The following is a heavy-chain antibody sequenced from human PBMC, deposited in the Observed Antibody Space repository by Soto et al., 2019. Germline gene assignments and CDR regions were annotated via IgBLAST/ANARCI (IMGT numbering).Heavy chain of an antibody. CDR2: IWYDGSNK. Sequence: GGSLRLSCAASGFTFSSYGMHWVRQAPGKGLEWVAVIWYDGSNKYYADSVKGRFTISRDNSKNTLYLQMNSLRAEDTAVYYCARDPYSSSSGIDYWGQGTLVTVSS. CDR1: GFTFSSYG. D-gene: IGHD6-6*01. CDR3: ARDPYSSSSGIDY. J-gene: IGHJ4*02. V-gene: IGHV3-33*01.